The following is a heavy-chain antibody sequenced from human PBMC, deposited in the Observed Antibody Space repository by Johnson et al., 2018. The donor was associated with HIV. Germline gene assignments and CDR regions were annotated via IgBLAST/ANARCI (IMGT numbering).Heavy chain of an antibody. CDR3: SRAEGDYYDSGGWGPDAFDI. V-gene: IGHV3-66*01. CDR2: IYSGGST. J-gene: IGHJ3*02. D-gene: IGHD3-22*01. CDR1: GFTFDDYG. Sequence: VQLVESGGGVVRPGGSLRLSCAASGFTFDDYGMTWVRQAPGKGLEWVSVIYSGGSTYYADSVKGRFTIPRDNSKNTLYLQMNSLRAADTAVYYCSRAEGDYYDSGGWGPDAFDIWGQGTMVTVSS.